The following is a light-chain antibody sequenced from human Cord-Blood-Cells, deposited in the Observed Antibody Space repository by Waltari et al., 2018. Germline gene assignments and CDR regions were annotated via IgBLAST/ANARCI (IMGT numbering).Light chain of an antibody. J-gene: IGKJ4*01. Sequence: EIVMTQSPATLSVSPEERATISVRASQSVSSNLAWYQQKPGQAPRLLIYGASTRATGIPARFSGSVSVTEFTLTISSLQSEDFAVYYCQQYNNWPLTFGGGTKVEIK. V-gene: IGKV3-15*01. CDR1: QSVSSN. CDR2: GAS. CDR3: QQYNNWPLT.